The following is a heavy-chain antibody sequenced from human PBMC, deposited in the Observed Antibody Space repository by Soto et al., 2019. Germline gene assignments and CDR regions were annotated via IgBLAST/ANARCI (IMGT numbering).Heavy chain of an antibody. J-gene: IGHJ5*02. Sequence: SETLSLTCAVYGGSFSGYYWSWIRQPPGKGLEWIGEINHSGSTNYNPSLKSRVTISVDTSKNQFSLKLSSVTAADTAVYYCARLSLAVAGMGIYWFDPWGQGTLVTVSS. CDR2: INHSGST. V-gene: IGHV4-34*01. CDR3: ARLSLAVAGMGIYWFDP. CDR1: GGSFSGYY. D-gene: IGHD6-19*01.